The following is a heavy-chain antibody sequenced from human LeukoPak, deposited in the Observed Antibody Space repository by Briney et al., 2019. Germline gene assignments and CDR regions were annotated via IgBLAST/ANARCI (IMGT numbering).Heavy chain of an antibody. V-gene: IGHV3-43*02. CDR1: GFIFDDYG. CDR3: TKANYSGNWASADY. Sequence: PGGSLRLSCAASGFIFDDYGMHWVRQAPGKGLEWVSLISVDGGSTYYADSVKGRFTISRDNSKNSLYLQMNSLRTEDTALYYCTKANYSGNWASADYWGQGTLVTVSS. D-gene: IGHD5-12*01. J-gene: IGHJ4*02. CDR2: ISVDGGST.